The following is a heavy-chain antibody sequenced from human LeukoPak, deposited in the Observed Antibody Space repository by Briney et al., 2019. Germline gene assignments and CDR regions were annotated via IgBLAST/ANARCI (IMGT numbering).Heavy chain of an antibody. CDR3: ARRNYGDYDHYFDY. CDR2: ISYSGST. Sequence: SETLSLTCTVSGGSISSYSWSWIRQPPGKGLEWIGYISYSGSTNYNPSLKSRVTISVDTSRNQFSLKLTSVTAADTAVYYCARRNYGDYDHYFDYWGQGTLVTVSS. CDR1: GGSISSYS. V-gene: IGHV4-59*08. D-gene: IGHD4-17*01. J-gene: IGHJ4*02.